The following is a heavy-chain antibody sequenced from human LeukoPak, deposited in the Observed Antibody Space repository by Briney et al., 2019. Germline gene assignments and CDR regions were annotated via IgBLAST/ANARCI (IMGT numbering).Heavy chain of an antibody. Sequence: ASVKVSCKASGYTFTSYDINWVRQATGQGLEWVGWMNPKSGNTGYAQKFQGRVTLTSSTSITTAYMELTSLRSEDTAVYYCVRGRPSSFDYWGQGTLLTVSS. J-gene: IGHJ4*02. CDR2: MNPKSGNT. CDR1: GYTFTSYD. V-gene: IGHV1-8*01. CDR3: VRGRPSSFDY.